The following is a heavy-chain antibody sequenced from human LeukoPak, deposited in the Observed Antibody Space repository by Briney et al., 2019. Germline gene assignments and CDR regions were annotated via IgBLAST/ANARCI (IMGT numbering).Heavy chain of an antibody. J-gene: IGHJ4*02. CDR3: AKMSGYFDY. CDR1: GPTFSSYR. Sequence: GGSLRLSCEASGPTFSSYRMSWVRQAPGRGLEWVSAITASGDTTYYADSVTARFTISRDNSKNTLYLQMNSLRVEDTAVYYCAKMSGYFDYWGQGTLVTVSS. CDR2: ITASGDTT. V-gene: IGHV3-23*01. D-gene: IGHD5/OR15-5a*01.